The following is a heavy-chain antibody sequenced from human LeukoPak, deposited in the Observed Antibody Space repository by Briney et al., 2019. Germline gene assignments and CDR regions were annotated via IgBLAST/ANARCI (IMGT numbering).Heavy chain of an antibody. J-gene: IGHJ4*02. CDR2: IYHSGNT. CDR1: GASMSSNY. V-gene: IGHV4-4*09. CDR3: ASTRRAAVAGRFDS. D-gene: IGHD6-19*01. Sequence: PSETLSLTCSVSGASMSSNYWSWIRQPPGKGLEWIGYIYHSGNTNYSPSLESRVTMSVDESKNQFSLRVHFVSAADTAVYYCASTRRAAVAGRFDSWGQGTLVTVSS.